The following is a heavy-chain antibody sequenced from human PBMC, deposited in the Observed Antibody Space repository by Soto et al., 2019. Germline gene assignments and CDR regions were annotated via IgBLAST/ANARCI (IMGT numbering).Heavy chain of an antibody. D-gene: IGHD6-6*01. V-gene: IGHV4-31*03. CDR1: GGSISSGGYY. Sequence: SETLSLTCTVSGGSISSGGYYWSWIRQHPGKGLEWIGYIYYSGSTYYNPSLKSRVTISVDTSKNQFSLKLSSVTAADTAVYYCARGLYSSSSSGMDVWGQGTTVTV. J-gene: IGHJ6*02. CDR2: IYYSGST. CDR3: ARGLYSSSSSGMDV.